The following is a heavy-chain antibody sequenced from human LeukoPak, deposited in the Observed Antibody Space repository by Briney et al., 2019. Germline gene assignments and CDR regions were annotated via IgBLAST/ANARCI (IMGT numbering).Heavy chain of an antibody. J-gene: IGHJ6*04. V-gene: IGHV4-39*07. CDR3: ARVLSYADV. Sequence: SETLSLTCTVSGGSISSSSYYWGWIRQPPGKGLEGIGSIYYSGSTYYNPSLKSRVTISVDTSKNQFSLKLSSVTAADTAVYYCARVLSYADVWGKGTTVTVSS. CDR1: GGSISSSSYY. CDR2: IYYSGST. D-gene: IGHD3-16*02.